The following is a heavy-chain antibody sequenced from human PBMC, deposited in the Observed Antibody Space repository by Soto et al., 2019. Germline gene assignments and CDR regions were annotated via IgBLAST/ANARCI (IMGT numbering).Heavy chain of an antibody. CDR2: IYYSGST. D-gene: IGHD3-16*01. CDR1: GGSISSFF. CDR3: ARSRNFDYAFY. V-gene: IGHV4-59*01. Sequence: PSETLSLTCTVSGGSISSFFWSWIRQPPGKGLEYIGYIYYSGSTTYNPSLKSRLTISVDTSKNQFSLKLNSVTAADTAVYYCARSRNFDYAFYWGQGTLVPVSS. J-gene: IGHJ4*02.